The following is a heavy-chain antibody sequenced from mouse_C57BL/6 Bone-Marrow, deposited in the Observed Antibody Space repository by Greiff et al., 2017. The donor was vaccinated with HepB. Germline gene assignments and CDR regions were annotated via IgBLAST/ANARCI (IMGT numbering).Heavy chain of an antibody. Sequence: QVQLQQSGAELVKPGASVKMSCKASGYTFTTYPIEWMKQNHGNSLEWIGNFHPYNDDTKYNEKFKGKATLTVDKSSSTVYLELSRLTSYDSAVYYCARRYYGSSYWYVDVWGTGTTVTVSS. V-gene: IGHV1-47*01. CDR2: FHPYNDDT. J-gene: IGHJ1*03. CDR1: GYTFTTYP. CDR3: ARRYYGSSYWYVDV. D-gene: IGHD1-1*01.